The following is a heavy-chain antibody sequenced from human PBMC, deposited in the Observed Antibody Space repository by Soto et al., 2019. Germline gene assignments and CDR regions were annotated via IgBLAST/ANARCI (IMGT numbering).Heavy chain of an antibody. D-gene: IGHD6-6*01. CDR2: IKSKTSGGTT. Sequence: EVQLVESGGGLVKPGGSLRLSCAASGFTFSKAWMSWVRQAPGKGLDWVGRIKSKTSGGTTDYAAPVKGRFAISRDDSKNTLHLQMNSLKTEDTAVYYCTTDPGGGVSARDVPDYWGQGTLVTVSS. CDR1: GFTFSKAW. V-gene: IGHV3-15*01. CDR3: TTDPGGGVSARDVPDY. J-gene: IGHJ4*02.